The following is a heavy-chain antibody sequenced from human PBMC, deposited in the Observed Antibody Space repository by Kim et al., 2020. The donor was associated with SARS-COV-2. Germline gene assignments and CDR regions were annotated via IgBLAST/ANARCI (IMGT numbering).Heavy chain of an antibody. CDR1: GGTFSSYA. D-gene: IGHD3-16*01. CDR2: IIPILGIA. V-gene: IGHV1-69*04. Sequence: SVKVSCKASGGTFSSYAISWVRQAPGQGLEWMGRIIPILGIANYAQKFQGRVTITADKSTSTAYMELSSLRSEDTAVYYCAGYYGGNSRGLGDYYYYYGMDVWGQGTTVTVSS. J-gene: IGHJ6*02. CDR3: AGYYGGNSRGLGDYYYYYGMDV.